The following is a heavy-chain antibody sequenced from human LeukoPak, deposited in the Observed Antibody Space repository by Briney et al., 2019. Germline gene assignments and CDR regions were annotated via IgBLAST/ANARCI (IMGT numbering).Heavy chain of an antibody. CDR3: ARGEYGLFDY. CDR2: IYYSGST. D-gene: IGHD2/OR15-2a*01. V-gene: IGHV4-61*01. J-gene: IGHJ4*02. Sequence: IPSQTLSLTCPVSGGSISGGSYYWSWIRQPPGKGLEWIGYIYYSGSTKYNLSPKSRVTISVDTSKNQLSLKLSSVTAADTAVYYCARGEYGLFDYWGQGTLVTVSS. CDR1: GGSISGGSYY.